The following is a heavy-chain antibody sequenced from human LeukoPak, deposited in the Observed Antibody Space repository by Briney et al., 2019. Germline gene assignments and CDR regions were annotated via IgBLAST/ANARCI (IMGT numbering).Heavy chain of an antibody. CDR2: ISAYNGNT. Sequence: ASVKVSCKASGGTFSSYAISWVRQAPGQGLEWMGWISAYNGNTNYAQKLQGRVTMTTDTSTSTAYMELRSLRSDDTAVYYCARDGVWFGELFGGYYYYGMDVWGQGTTVTVSS. J-gene: IGHJ6*02. V-gene: IGHV1-18*01. CDR3: ARDGVWFGELFGGYYYYGMDV. D-gene: IGHD3-10*01. CDR1: GGTFSSYA.